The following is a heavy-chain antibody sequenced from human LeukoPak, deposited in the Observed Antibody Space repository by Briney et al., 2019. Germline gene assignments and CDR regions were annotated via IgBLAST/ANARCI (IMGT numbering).Heavy chain of an antibody. J-gene: IGHJ4*02. CDR2: TPYSGDT. CDR1: GGSISDYH. Sequence: SETLSLTCTVSGGSISDYHWSWIRQPPGKGLEWIGSTPYSGDTVCNPSLKSRIIISVDTSKNQFSLRLTSVTAADTAVYYCVRSLATSGMYWGQGTLVTVSS. V-gene: IGHV4-59*05. D-gene: IGHD6-13*01. CDR3: VRSLATSGMY.